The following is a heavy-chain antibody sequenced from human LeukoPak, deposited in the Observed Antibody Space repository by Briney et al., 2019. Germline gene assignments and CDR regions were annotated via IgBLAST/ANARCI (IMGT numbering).Heavy chain of an antibody. CDR3: ARVRYYDFWSGYYFNAFDI. V-gene: IGHV1-2*02. CDR2: INPNGGGT. D-gene: IGHD3-3*01. J-gene: IGHJ3*02. Sequence: ASVKVSCKASGYTFTGYYMHWVRQAPGQGLEWMGWINPNGGGTNYAQKFQGRVTMTRDTSISTAYMELSRLRSDDTAVYYCARVRYYDFWSGYYFNAFDIWGQGTMVTVSS. CDR1: GYTFTGYY.